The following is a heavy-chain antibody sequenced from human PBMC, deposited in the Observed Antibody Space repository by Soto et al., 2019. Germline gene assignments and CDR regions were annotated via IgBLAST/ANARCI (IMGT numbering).Heavy chain of an antibody. Sequence: EVQLLESGGDLIQPGGSLRLSCAASGFTFSSNSFTWVRQAPGKGLEYVSGISIGGDKTWHADSVKGRFTVSRDNSKNPVYLQMNSLRVDDTAVYYCAKWDGYGDHWGQGTLVTVSS. V-gene: IGHV3-23*01. CDR1: GFTFSSNS. J-gene: IGHJ5*02. D-gene: IGHD5-12*01. CDR2: ISIGGDKT. CDR3: AKWDGYGDH.